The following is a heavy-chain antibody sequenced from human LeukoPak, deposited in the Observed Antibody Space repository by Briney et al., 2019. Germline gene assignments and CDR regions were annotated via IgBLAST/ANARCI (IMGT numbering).Heavy chain of an antibody. D-gene: IGHD3-16*01. CDR1: GEFISSYS. V-gene: IGHV4-4*07. J-gene: IGHJ4*02. CDR2: IYTTGST. CDR3: ARVFGHRDY. Sequence: PSETLSLTCTVSGEFISSYSWTWIRQPAGKGLEWIGRIYTTGSTNYNLSLKSRVTMSVDTSKNQFSLKLSSVTAADTAVYYCARVFGHRDYWGQGTLVTVSS.